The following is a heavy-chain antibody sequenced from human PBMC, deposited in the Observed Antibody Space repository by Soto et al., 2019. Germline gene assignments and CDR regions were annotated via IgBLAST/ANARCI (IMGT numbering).Heavy chain of an antibody. CDR2: INHSGST. D-gene: IGHD6-19*01. J-gene: IGHJ4*02. Sequence: PSETRSLTCAVYGGSFSGYYWSWIRQPPGKGLEWIGEINHSGSTNYNPSLKSRVTISVDTSKNQFSLKLSSVTAADTAVYYCARSHYSSGWYLPLGYWGQGTLVTVSS. V-gene: IGHV4-34*01. CDR3: ARSHYSSGWYLPLGY. CDR1: GGSFSGYY.